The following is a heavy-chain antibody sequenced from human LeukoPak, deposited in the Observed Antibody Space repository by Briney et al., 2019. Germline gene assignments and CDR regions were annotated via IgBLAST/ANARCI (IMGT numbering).Heavy chain of an antibody. CDR1: GGSISSSNW. CDR3: ARLPFNSGYEYFDY. J-gene: IGHJ4*02. V-gene: IGHV4-4*02. D-gene: IGHD5-12*01. Sequence: SETLSLTCAVSGGSISSSNWWSWVRQPPGKGLEWIGEIYHSGSTNYNPSLKSRVTISVDKSKNQFSLKLSSVTAADTAVYSCARLPFNSGYEYFDYWGQGILVTVSS. CDR2: IYHSGST.